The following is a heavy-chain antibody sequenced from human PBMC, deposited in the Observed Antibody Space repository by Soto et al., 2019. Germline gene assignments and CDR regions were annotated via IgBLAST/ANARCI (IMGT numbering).Heavy chain of an antibody. CDR3: ATEMGWSGMRSPTAYDAFDI. J-gene: IGHJ3*02. CDR1: GYTLTELS. Sequence: ASVKVSCKVSGYTLTELSMHWVRQAPGKGLEWMGGFDPEDGETIYAQKFQGRVTMTEDTSTDTAYMELSSLRSEDTAVYYCATEMGWSGMRSPTAYDAFDIWGQGTMVTVSS. V-gene: IGHV1-24*01. CDR2: FDPEDGET. D-gene: IGHD3-3*01.